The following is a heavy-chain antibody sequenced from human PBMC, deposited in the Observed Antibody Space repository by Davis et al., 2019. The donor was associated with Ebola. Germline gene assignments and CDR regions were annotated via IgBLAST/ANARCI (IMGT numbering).Heavy chain of an antibody. CDR3: ARALYYYESSGYYQSDVFDI. D-gene: IGHD3-22*01. J-gene: IGHJ3*02. CDR2: IYTSGST. CDR1: GGSISSYY. Sequence: PSETLSLTCTVSGGSISSYYWSWIRQPAGKGLEWIGRIYTSGSTNYNPSLKSRVTMSVDTSKNQFSLKLRSVTAADTAVYYCARALYYYESSGYYQSDVFDIWGQGTMVTVSS. V-gene: IGHV4-4*07.